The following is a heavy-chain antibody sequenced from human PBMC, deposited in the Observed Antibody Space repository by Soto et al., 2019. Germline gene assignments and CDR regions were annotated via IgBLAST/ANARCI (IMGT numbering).Heavy chain of an antibody. CDR2: ISYDGSNT. Sequence: QVQLVESGGGVVQPGRSLRLSCAASGFTFSSYAMHWVRQAPGKGLEWVAVISYDGSNTYYADSVKGRFNISGDNSKNTLYLQLNSLRAEDTAVYYCAREPYYYDSSGYYGYFDSWVQGPLVAVSS. CDR3: AREPYYYDSSGYYGYFDS. V-gene: IGHV3-30-3*01. CDR1: GFTFSSYA. J-gene: IGHJ4*02. D-gene: IGHD3-22*01.